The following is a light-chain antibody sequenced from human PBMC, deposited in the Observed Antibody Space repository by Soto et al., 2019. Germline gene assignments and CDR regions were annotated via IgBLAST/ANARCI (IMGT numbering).Light chain of an antibody. CDR1: SGHSAYI. Sequence: QAVLTQSSSASASLGSSVKLTCTLSSGHSAYIVAWHQQQPGKAPRYLMRLGGGGSYSKGSGVPDRFSGSKSGADRYLTISNLQSEDEADYYCETWGRNTRVFGGGTKLTVL. V-gene: IGLV4-60*03. CDR3: ETWGRNTRV. CDR2: LGGGGSY. J-gene: IGLJ2*01.